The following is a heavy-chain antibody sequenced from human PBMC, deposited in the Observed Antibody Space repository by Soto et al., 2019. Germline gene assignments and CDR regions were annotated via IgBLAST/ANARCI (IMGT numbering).Heavy chain of an antibody. J-gene: IGHJ6*02. Sequence: PGESLKISCKGSGYSFTSYWISRVRQMPGKGLEWMGRIDPSDSYTNYSPSFQGHVTISADKSISTAYLQWSSLKASDTAMYYCARRPYNWNDRYYYGMDVWGQGTTVTVSS. CDR1: GYSFTSYW. CDR2: IDPSDSYT. V-gene: IGHV5-10-1*01. CDR3: ARRPYNWNDRYYYGMDV. D-gene: IGHD1-1*01.